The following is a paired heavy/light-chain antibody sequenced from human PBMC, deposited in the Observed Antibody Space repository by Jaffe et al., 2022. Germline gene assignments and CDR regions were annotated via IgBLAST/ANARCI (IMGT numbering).Light chain of an antibody. V-gene: IGKV3-11*01. CDR3: QQRSNWPPRTT. CDR1: QSVSSY. J-gene: IGKJ3*01. Sequence: EIVLTQSPATLSLSPGERATLSCRASQSVSSYLAWYQQKPGQAPRLLIYDASNRATGIPARFSGSGSGTDFTLTISSLEPEDFAVYYCQQRSNWPPRTTFGPGTKVDIK. CDR2: DAS.
Heavy chain of an antibody. CDR1: GGSISSSSYY. V-gene: IGHV4-39*01. CDR3: ETQGGDGSGSYPGPGSKADY. CDR2: IYYSGST. D-gene: IGHD3-10*01. J-gene: IGHJ4*02. Sequence: QLQLQESGPGLVKPSETLSLTCTVSGGSISSSSYYWGWIRQPPGKGLEWIGSIYYSGSTYYNPSLKSRVTISVDTSKNQFSLKLSSVTAADTAVYYCETQGGDGSGSYPGPGSKADYWGQGTLVTVSS.